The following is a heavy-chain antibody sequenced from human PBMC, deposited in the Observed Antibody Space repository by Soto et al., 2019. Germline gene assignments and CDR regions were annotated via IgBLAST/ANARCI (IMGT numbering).Heavy chain of an antibody. J-gene: IGHJ4*02. CDR3: ATDLSFYDIQVD. CDR2: FDPEDGET. CDR1: GYTLTELS. Sequence: ASVKVSCKVSGYTLTELSMHWVRQAPGKGLEWMGGFDPEDGETIYAQKFQGRVTMTEDTSTDTAYMELSSLRSEDTAVYYCATDLSFYDIQVDWGQGTLVTVSS. D-gene: IGHD3-9*01. V-gene: IGHV1-24*01.